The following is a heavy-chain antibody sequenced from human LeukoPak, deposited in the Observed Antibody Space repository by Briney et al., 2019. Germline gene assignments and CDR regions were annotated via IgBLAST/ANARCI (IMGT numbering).Heavy chain of an antibody. CDR2: IKQDGSEK. D-gene: IGHD3-9*01. CDR3: AREGDILTGYTSPFDY. CDR1: GFTFSSYA. Sequence: PGGSLRLSCAASGFTFSSYAMSWVRQAPGKGLEWVANIKQDGSEKYYVDSVKGRFTISRDNAKNSLYLQMNSLRAEDTAVYYCAREGDILTGYTSPFDYWGQGTLVTVSS. J-gene: IGHJ4*02. V-gene: IGHV3-7*01.